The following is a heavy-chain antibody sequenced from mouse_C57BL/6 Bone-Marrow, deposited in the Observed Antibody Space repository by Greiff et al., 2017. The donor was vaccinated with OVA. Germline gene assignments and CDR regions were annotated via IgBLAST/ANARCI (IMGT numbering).Heavy chain of an antibody. CDR1: GFTFSDFY. J-gene: IGHJ3*01. D-gene: IGHD2-2*01. Sequence: EVQVVESGGGLVQSGRSLRLSCATSGFTFSDFYMEWVRQAPGKGLEWIAASRNKANDYTTEYSASVKGQFIVSRDTSQSILYLQMNALRAEDTAIYYCARDMFTTRGFSYWGQGTLVTVSA. V-gene: IGHV7-1*01. CDR2: SRNKANDYTT. CDR3: ARDMFTTRGFSY.